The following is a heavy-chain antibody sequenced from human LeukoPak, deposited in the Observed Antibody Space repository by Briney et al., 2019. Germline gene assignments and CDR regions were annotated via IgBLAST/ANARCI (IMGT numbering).Heavy chain of an antibody. J-gene: IGHJ5*02. D-gene: IGHD3-22*01. CDR3: ARNLLYYYDSSGYYSWFDP. CDR2: IKQDGSEK. V-gene: IGHV3-7*01. CDR1: GFTFSSYW. Sequence: PGGSLRLSCAASGFTFSSYWMSWVRQAPGKGLEWVANIKQDGSEKYYVDSVKGRFTISRDNAKNSLYLQMNSLRAEDTAVYYCARNLLYYYDSSGYYSWFDPWGQGTLVTVSS.